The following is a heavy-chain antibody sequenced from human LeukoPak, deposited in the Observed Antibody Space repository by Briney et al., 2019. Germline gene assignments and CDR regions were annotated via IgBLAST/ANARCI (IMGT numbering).Heavy chain of an antibody. CDR1: GFAFSTYW. CDR2: ISSDGSSA. D-gene: IGHD4-17*01. J-gene: IGHJ4*02. CDR3: ARDYGEGGYYFDY. Sequence: GGSLRLSCAASGFAFSTYWMHWVRQAPGKGLVWLSRISSDGSSANYADSVKGRFTISRDNAKNTLYLQMNSLRAEDTAVYYCARDYGEGGYYFDYWGQGTLVTVSS. V-gene: IGHV3-74*01.